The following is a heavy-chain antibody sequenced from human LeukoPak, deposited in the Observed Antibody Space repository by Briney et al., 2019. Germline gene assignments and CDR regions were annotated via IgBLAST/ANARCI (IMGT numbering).Heavy chain of an antibody. J-gene: IGHJ4*02. CDR1: EFIVSINY. D-gene: IGHD4-17*01. CDR2: IYSRGDT. CDR3: ASSNDYGDYGFDY. V-gene: IGHV3-66*01. Sequence: GGSLRLSCAASEFIVSINYMTWVRQAPGKGLEWVSLIYSRGDTKYADSVKGRFTISRDNSKNTLYLQMSSLRTEDTAVYYCASSNDYGDYGFDYWGQGTLVTVSS.